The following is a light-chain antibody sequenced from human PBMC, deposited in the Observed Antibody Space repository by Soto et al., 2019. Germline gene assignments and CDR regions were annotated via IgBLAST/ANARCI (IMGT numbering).Light chain of an antibody. CDR2: ETS. CDR3: QQYHIWYT. Sequence: EIVVTQFQATLSVSPGERATLSCRTSQSVSTHLAWFQQRPGQAPRLLIYETSNRATGVPARFTGSGSETEFTLTISSLQSEDFAVYYCQQYHIWYTFGQGTELEIK. J-gene: IGKJ2*01. CDR1: QSVSTH. V-gene: IGKV3-15*01.